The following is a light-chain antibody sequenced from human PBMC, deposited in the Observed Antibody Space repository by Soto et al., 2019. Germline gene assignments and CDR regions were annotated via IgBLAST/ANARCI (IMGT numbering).Light chain of an antibody. CDR2: GAS. CDR3: HQYGSSAPLT. CDR1: QSLSSNF. V-gene: IGKV3-20*01. J-gene: IGKJ4*01. Sequence: EIVLTQSPGTLSLSPGERATLSCRASQSLSSNFLSWYQQKPGQAPRLLIYGASSRATGIPDRFSGGGSGTDFTLTISRLEPEDFAVYYCHQYGSSAPLTFGGGTKVEIK.